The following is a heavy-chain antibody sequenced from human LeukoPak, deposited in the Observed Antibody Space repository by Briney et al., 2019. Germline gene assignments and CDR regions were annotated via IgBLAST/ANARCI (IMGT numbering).Heavy chain of an antibody. CDR1: GFTFSIYA. CDR3: AKGHYESSDYNYFTY. D-gene: IGHD3-22*01. V-gene: IGHV3-23*01. Sequence: GASLRLSCAASGFTFSIYAMSWIRQTPGKGLERVSVISSNGGSTHYADSVKGRFTISRDNSENTLYLQMNSLRAEDTAIYYCAKGHYESSDYNYFTYWGQGTLVSVSS. CDR2: ISSNGGST. J-gene: IGHJ4*02.